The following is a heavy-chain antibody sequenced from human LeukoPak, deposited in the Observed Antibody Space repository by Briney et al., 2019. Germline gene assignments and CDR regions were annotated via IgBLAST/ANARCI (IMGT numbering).Heavy chain of an antibody. J-gene: IGHJ4*02. Sequence: SGGSLSLSCAASGLTFTGSTLHWVRQASGKGLEWVGRIRSKANSYATAYAASVKGRFTISRDDSKNTAYLQINSLQTEDTAVYYCSSTLSGSYSFDYWGQGTLVTVSS. CDR2: IRSKANSYAT. V-gene: IGHV3-73*01. CDR3: SSTLSGSYSFDY. CDR1: GLTFTGST. D-gene: IGHD1-26*01.